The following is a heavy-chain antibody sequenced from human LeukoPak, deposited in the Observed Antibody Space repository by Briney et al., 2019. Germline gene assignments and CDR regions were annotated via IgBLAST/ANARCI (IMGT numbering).Heavy chain of an antibody. Sequence: GESLKISCKVSGYTFTTFWIGWVRQMPGQGLQWMGIIYPGDSETIYSPSFQGQVTISADKSISTAYLQWSSLKASDTAMYYCARPYGSGSYYNNPLYWGQGTLVTVSS. V-gene: IGHV5-51*01. D-gene: IGHD3-10*01. CDR3: ARPYGSGSYYNNPLY. CDR2: IYPGDSET. CDR1: GYTFTTFW. J-gene: IGHJ4*02.